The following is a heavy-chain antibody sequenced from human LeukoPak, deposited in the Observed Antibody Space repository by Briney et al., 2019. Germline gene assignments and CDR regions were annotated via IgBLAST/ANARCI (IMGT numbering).Heavy chain of an antibody. V-gene: IGHV1-46*01. CDR2: INPSDGST. J-gene: IGHJ5*02. Sequence: ASVKVSCKASGYTFTSYYMHWVRQAPGQGLEWMGIINPSDGSTSYAQKFQGRVTMTRDTSTSTVYMELGSLRSEDTAVYYCAREEFYDFWSGRNWFDPWGQGTLVTVSS. D-gene: IGHD3-3*01. CDR3: AREEFYDFWSGRNWFDP. CDR1: GYTFTSYY.